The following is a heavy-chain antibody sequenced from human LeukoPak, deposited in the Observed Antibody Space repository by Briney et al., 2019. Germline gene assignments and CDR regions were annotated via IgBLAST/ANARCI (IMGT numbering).Heavy chain of an antibody. Sequence: PSETLSLTCTVSGGSISSYYWSWIRQPAGKGLEWIGHISTSGSTNYNPSLKSRVTMPVDTSKNQFSLKLTSVTAADTAVYYCAGDLTFDILTGYYISPFDCWGQGTLVTVSS. V-gene: IGHV4-4*07. CDR2: ISTSGST. J-gene: IGHJ4*02. D-gene: IGHD3-9*01. CDR3: AGDLTFDILTGYYISPFDC. CDR1: GGSISSYY.